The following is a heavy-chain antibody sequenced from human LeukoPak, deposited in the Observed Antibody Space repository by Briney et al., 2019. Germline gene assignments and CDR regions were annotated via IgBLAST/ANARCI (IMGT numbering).Heavy chain of an antibody. D-gene: IGHD3-22*01. CDR2: ISAYNGNT. V-gene: IGHV1-18*01. Sequence: ASVKVSCKASGYTFTSYGISWVRQAPGQGLEWMGWISAYNGNTNYAQKLQGRVTMTTDTSTSTAYMELRSLRSDDTAVYYCARDYYGSSGSLHDAFDIWGQGTMVTVSS. CDR3: ARDYYGSSGSLHDAFDI. CDR1: GYTFTSYG. J-gene: IGHJ3*02.